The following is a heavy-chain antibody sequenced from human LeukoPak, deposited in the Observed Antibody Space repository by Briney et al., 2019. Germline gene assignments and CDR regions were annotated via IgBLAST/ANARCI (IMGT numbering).Heavy chain of an antibody. Sequence: GGSLRRSCTSSGLTFSTSGFNWVRQAPGKGLEWVASIGPTGSDRYHADSIKGRFTISRDNANNFLYLQMNSLRAEDTAVYYCATETNGRHYDYWGQGTLLTVSS. D-gene: IGHD1-14*01. CDR2: IGPTGSDR. CDR1: GLTFSTSG. J-gene: IGHJ4*02. V-gene: IGHV3-21*06. CDR3: ATETNGRHYDY.